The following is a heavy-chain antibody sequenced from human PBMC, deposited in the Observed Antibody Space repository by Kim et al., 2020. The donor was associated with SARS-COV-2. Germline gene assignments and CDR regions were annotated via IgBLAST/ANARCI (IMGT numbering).Heavy chain of an antibody. J-gene: IGHJ4*02. CDR1: GYSISSGYY. D-gene: IGHD5-18*01. CDR3: ARDGPYSYGSDHY. V-gene: IGHV4-38-2*02. Sequence: SETLSLTCTVSGYSISSGYYWGWIRPPPGKGLEWIGSIYHSGSTYYNPSLKSRVTISVDTSKNQFSLKLSSVTAADTAVYYCARDGPYSYGSDHYWGQGTLVTVSS. CDR2: IYHSGST.